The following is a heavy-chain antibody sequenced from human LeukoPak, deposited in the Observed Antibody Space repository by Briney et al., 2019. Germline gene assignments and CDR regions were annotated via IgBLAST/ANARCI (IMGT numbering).Heavy chain of an antibody. CDR3: AHSRDILTGCTFDY. CDR2: IYWNDDK. V-gene: IGHV2-5*01. J-gene: IGHJ4*02. Sequence: SGPTLVNPTQTLTLTCTFSGFSLSTSGVGVGWIRQPPGKALEWLALIYWNDDKRYSPSLKSRLTITKDTSKNQVVLTMTNMDPVDTATYYCAHSRDILTGCTFDYWGQGTLVTVSS. D-gene: IGHD3-9*01. CDR1: GFSLSTSGVG.